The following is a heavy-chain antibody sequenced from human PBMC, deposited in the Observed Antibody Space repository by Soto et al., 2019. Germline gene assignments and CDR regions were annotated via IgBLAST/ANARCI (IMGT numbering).Heavy chain of an antibody. D-gene: IGHD2-15*01. CDR1: GFTFSSYW. J-gene: IGHJ6*02. Sequence: GGSLRLSCAASGFTFSSYWMHWVRQAPGKGLVWVSRINSDGSSTSYADSVKGRFTISRDNAKNTLYLQMNSLRAEDTAVYYCARALGYCSGGSCSPPIYYYGMDVWGQGTTVTVSS. CDR2: INSDGSST. V-gene: IGHV3-74*01. CDR3: ARALGYCSGGSCSPPIYYYGMDV.